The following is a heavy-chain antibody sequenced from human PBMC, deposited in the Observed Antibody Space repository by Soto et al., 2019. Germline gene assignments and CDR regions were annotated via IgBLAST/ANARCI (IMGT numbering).Heavy chain of an antibody. CDR1: GFTFSTNA. D-gene: IGHD4-17*01. CDR3: AHPRGYGVFDAYDG. CDR2: LTPSGGET. J-gene: IGHJ3*01. Sequence: GGSLRLSCAATGFTFSTNAMSWVRQAQGKGLEWVSALTPSGGETYYADSVKGRFTISRDNSMNALYLQMNSLRIEDTAVYYCAHPRGYGVFDAYDGWGQGTRVTVSS. V-gene: IGHV3-23*01.